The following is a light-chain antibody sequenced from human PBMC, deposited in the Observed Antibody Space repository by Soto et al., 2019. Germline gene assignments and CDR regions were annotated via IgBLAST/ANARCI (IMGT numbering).Light chain of an antibody. CDR1: QTVSNK. J-gene: IGKJ1*01. V-gene: IGKV3-11*01. CDR3: HQCKSWPRT. Sequence: EIVLTQSPATLSSSPGERATLSCRASQTVSNKLAWYQHKPGQAPRLLIYDTSNRATGIPARFSGSGSWTDFTLTISSLEPEDFAVYYCHQCKSWPRTFGQGTKVEIK. CDR2: DTS.